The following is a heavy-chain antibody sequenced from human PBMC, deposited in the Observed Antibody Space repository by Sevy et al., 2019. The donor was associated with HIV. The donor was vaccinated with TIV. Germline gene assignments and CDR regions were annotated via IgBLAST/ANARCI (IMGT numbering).Heavy chain of an antibody. D-gene: IGHD3-9*01. CDR3: AREWGGVGLRYFDWLLFHDAFDI. CDR2: ISSSSSTI. CDR1: GFTFSSYS. J-gene: IGHJ3*02. V-gene: IGHV3-48*02. Sequence: GGSLRLSCAASGFTFSSYSMNWVRQAPGKGLEWVSYISSSSSTIYYADSVKGRFTISRDNAKNSLYLQMNSLRDEDTAVYYGAREWGGVGLRYFDWLLFHDAFDIWGQGTMVTVSS.